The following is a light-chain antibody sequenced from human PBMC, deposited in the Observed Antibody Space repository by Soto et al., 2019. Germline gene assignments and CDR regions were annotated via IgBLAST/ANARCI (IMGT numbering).Light chain of an antibody. V-gene: IGKV3-20*01. Sequence: EIVMTPSPATLSVSPGERANLSCRASQSVSSNYLAWYQQKPGQAPRLLIYGASNRATGIPDRFSGSGSGTDFTLTISRLEPEDFAVYYCQQYGSSGTFGQGTRWIS. J-gene: IGKJ1*01. CDR1: QSVSSNY. CDR3: QQYGSSGT. CDR2: GAS.